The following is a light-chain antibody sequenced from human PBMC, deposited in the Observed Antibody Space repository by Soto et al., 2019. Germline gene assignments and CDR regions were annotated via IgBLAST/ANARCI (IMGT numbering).Light chain of an antibody. Sequence: QSVLTQPPSVSAAPGQKITISCSGSNSNIGRYYVSWYQKIPGTPPKLLIYEDNRRPSGITDRFSGSKSGTSATLAITGLQTGDEADYSCGTWHSGLSPGVFGGGTKLTLL. CDR1: NSNIGRYY. CDR3: GTWHSGLSPGV. V-gene: IGLV1-51*02. CDR2: EDN. J-gene: IGLJ3*02.